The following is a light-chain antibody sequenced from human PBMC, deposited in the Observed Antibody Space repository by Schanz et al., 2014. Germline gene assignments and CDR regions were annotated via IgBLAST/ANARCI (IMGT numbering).Light chain of an antibody. J-gene: IGKJ1*01. CDR3: QQYGSSPWT. CDR1: HSVSSNS. V-gene: IGKV3-20*01. Sequence: EIVLTQSPGTLSLSPGERATLSCRASHSVSSNSLVWYQQKPGQAPRLLIYDASTRATGIPDRFSGSGSGTDFTLTISRLEPDDFAVYYCQQYGSSPWTFGQGTKVEIK. CDR2: DAS.